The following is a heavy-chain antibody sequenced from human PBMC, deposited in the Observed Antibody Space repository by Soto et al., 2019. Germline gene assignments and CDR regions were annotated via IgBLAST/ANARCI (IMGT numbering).Heavy chain of an antibody. V-gene: IGHV4-38-2*01. Sequence: SETLSLTCAVSGYSISSGYYWGWLRQPPGKGLEWIGSIYHGVSTYYNPSLNSRVTLSIDMTNNHVSLIMKSVTAADTAVYYCPILIDWVPYYYDSSPYTFENWFDPWGQGTLVTVSS. CDR1: GYSISSGYY. J-gene: IGHJ5*02. CDR3: PILIDWVPYYYDSSPYTFENWFDP. CDR2: IYHGVST. D-gene: IGHD3-22*01.